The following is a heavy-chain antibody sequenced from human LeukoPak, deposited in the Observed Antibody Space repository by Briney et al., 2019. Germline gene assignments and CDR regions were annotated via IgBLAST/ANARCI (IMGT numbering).Heavy chain of an antibody. D-gene: IGHD4-17*01. CDR2: IYYSGST. Sequence: SETLSLTCTVSGGSISSYYWSWIRQPPGKGLEWTGYIYYSGSTNYNPSLKSRVTISVDTSKNQFSLKLSSVTAADTAVYYCATTTLDYGDDAFDIWGQGTMVTVSS. V-gene: IGHV4-59*01. J-gene: IGHJ3*02. CDR1: GGSISSYY. CDR3: ATTTLDYGDDAFDI.